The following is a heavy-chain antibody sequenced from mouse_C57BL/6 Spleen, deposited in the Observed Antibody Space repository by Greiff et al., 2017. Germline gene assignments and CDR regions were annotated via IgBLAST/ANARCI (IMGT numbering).Heavy chain of an antibody. D-gene: IGHD3-1*01. J-gene: IGHJ1*03. CDR1: GFTFSDAW. CDR2: IRNKANNHAT. V-gene: IGHV6-6*01. CDR3: TRGLRRRYWYFDV. Sequence: EVKVEESGGGLVQPGGSMKLSCAASGFTFSDAWMDWVRQSPEKGLEWVAEIRNKANNHATYYAESVKGRFTISRDDSKSSVYLQMNSLRAEDTGIYYCTRGLRRRYWYFDVWGTGTTVTVSS.